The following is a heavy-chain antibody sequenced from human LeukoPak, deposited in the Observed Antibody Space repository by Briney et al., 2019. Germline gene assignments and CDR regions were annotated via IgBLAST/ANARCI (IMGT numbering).Heavy chain of an antibody. Sequence: SGPALVKPTQTLTLTCTFSGFSLSTSGMCVTWIRQPPGKALEWIARIDWDDDKYYSTSLKTRLTISKDTSKNQVVLTMTNMDPVDTATYYCARISGEAYDYWGQGTLVTVSS. CDR1: GFSLSTSGMC. J-gene: IGHJ4*02. CDR2: IDWDDDK. V-gene: IGHV2-70*10. CDR3: ARISGEAYDY. D-gene: IGHD3-10*01.